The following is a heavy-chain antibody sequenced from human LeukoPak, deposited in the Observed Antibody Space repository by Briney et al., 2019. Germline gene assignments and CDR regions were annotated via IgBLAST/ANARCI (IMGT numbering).Heavy chain of an antibody. CDR1: GFTFGSCW. V-gene: IGHV3-7*01. Sequence: GGSLRLSCAASGFTFGSCWMNWVRQTPGKGLEWVANINQDGSQKFYVDSVKGRFTISRDNANNSLYLQMSSLRAEDTAVYYCATDRGWRTSGYYLYYFEYWGQGTLVTYSP. D-gene: IGHD3-3*01. J-gene: IGHJ4*02. CDR2: INQDGSQK. CDR3: ATDRGWRTSGYYLYYFEY.